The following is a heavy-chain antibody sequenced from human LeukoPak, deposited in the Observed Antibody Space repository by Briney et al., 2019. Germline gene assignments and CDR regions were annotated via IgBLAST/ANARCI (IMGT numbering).Heavy chain of an antibody. V-gene: IGHV3-33*01. D-gene: IGHD5-24*01. J-gene: IGHJ6*02. CDR2: IWYDGGNK. CDR1: GFTFSSYG. CDR3: ARDRDGYNLGYYYYYGMDV. Sequence: GGSLRLSCAASGFTFSSYGMHWVRQAPGKGLEWVAFIWYDGGNKYYADSVRGRFTISRDNSKNTLYLQMNSLRAEDTAVYYCARDRDGYNLGYYYYYGMDVWGQGTTVTVSS.